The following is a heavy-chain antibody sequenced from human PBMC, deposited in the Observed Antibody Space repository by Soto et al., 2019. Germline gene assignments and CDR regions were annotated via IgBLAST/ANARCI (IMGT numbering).Heavy chain of an antibody. J-gene: IGHJ3*02. V-gene: IGHV4-61*01. CDR2: IYYSGST. CDR3: ASANAGAFNI. CDR1: GGSVTSGTYY. Sequence: QVQLQESGPGLVKPSETLSLTCTVSGGSVTSGTYYWSWIRQPPGKGLEYIGYIYYSGSTNYNPSLNSRVTISVDTPKNQFSLKLSSATAADTALYHCASANAGAFNIWGQGTMVTVSS.